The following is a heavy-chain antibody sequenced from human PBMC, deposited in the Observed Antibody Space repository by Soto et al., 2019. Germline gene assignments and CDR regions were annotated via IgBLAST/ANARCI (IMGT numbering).Heavy chain of an antibody. J-gene: IGHJ6*02. CDR2: ISYDGSNK. CDR1: GYAFSSVG. V-gene: IGHV3-30*18. D-gene: IGHD3-10*01. CDR3: AKDTGRTGRFGEIVSVSFYHDDGMDV. Sequence: QVQLLESGGGVVQPGRSLRLTCAASGYAFSSVGMHRVSQDPGKGLEWAAVISYDGSNKYYVDSVKGRFTITRDNYKKPLYLQMNSLSAEDTAVYYCAKDTGRTGRFGEIVSVSFYHDDGMDVWGQGTTVTVAS.